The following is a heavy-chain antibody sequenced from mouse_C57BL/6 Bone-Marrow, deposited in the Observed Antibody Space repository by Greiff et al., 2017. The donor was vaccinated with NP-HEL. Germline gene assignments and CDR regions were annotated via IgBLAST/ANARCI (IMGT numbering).Heavy chain of an antibody. V-gene: IGHV1-81*01. Sequence: QVQLQQSGAELARPGASVKLSCKASGYTFTSYGISWVKQRPGQGLEWIGEIYPRSGNTYYNEKFKGKATLTADKSSSTAYMELRSLTSEDSAVYFCARRGGIRRKYIDVWGTGTTVTVSS. D-gene: IGHD2-12*01. J-gene: IGHJ1*03. CDR2: IYPRSGNT. CDR1: GYTFTSYG. CDR3: ARRGGIRRKYIDV.